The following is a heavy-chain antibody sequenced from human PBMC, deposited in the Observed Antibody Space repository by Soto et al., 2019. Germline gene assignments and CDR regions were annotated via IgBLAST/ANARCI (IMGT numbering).Heavy chain of an antibody. CDR1: GYTFTHYA. Sequence: QVQLVQSGAEVKKPGASVKVSCTASGYTFTHYAIHWVRHAFGQRLEWMGFINVGSGNTKYSQTFQGRITFTKDTSASTSYSDMSSFRSDDTAIYYCARGLAADGAWGQGTLVTVSS. D-gene: IGHD6-13*01. CDR3: ARGLAADGA. CDR2: INVGSGNT. V-gene: IGHV1-3*01. J-gene: IGHJ5*02.